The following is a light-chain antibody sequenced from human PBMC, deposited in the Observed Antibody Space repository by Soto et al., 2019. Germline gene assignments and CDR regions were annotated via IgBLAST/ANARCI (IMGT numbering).Light chain of an antibody. CDR1: QGISSY. Sequence: DLQLTQSPSFLSASVGDRVTITCRASQGISSYLAWYQQKPGKAPKLLIYAASTLQSGVPSRFSGSGTGTEFTLTIRSLQPEDFATYYCQQLNSYPQTFGQGTRLEIK. J-gene: IGKJ5*01. CDR3: QQLNSYPQT. V-gene: IGKV1-9*01. CDR2: AAS.